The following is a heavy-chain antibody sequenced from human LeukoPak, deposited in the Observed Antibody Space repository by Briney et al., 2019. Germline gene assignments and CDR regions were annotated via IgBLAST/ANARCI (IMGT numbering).Heavy chain of an antibody. V-gene: IGHV3-7*01. CDR2: IKQDGREK. CDR3: AHLGF. J-gene: IGHJ4*02. CDR1: GFTFSGYW. Sequence: GGSLRLSCAASGFTFSGYWMSWVRQAPGKGLEWVANIKQDGREKNYVASVKGRFTISRDNAKNSLYLQMNSLRAEDTAVYYCAHLGFWGQGTLVTVAS.